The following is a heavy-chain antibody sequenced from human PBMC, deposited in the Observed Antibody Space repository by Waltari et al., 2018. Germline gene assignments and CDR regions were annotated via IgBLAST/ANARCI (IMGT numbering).Heavy chain of an antibody. CDR2: IYTSGST. CDR3: ARGRTGFLESYYYMDV. J-gene: IGHJ6*03. D-gene: IGHD3-3*01. Sequence: QVQLQESGPGLVKPSETLSLTCTVSGGSISSYYWSWIRQPAGKGLEWIGRIYTSGSTNYNPSLKSRVTMSVDTSKNQFSLKLSSVTAADTAVYYCARGRTGFLESYYYMDVWGKGTTVTISS. V-gene: IGHV4-4*07. CDR1: GGSISSYY.